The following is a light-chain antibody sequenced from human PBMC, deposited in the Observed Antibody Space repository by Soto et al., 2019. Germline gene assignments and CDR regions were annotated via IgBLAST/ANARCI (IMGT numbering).Light chain of an antibody. CDR1: GSDIGAYDL. V-gene: IGLV2-14*03. J-gene: IGLJ1*01. CDR2: EVS. Sequence: QSVLTQPPSASGSPGQSVAISCTGTGSDIGAYDLVSWYQQHPGRAPKLIIYEVSHRFSGLSYRFSGSKSGNTASLTISGLRAEDEGDYYCTSFAPGRIYVFGSGTKVTVL. CDR3: TSFAPGRIYV.